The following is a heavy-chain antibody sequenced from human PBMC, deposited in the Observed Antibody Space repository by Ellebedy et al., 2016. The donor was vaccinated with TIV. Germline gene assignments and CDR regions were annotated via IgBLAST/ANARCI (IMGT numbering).Heavy chain of an antibody. V-gene: IGHV3-23*01. CDR3: ATTAPPVTIVVVIIMVFDY. J-gene: IGHJ4*02. D-gene: IGHD3-22*01. CDR1: GFTFSSYA. Sequence: GESLKISCAASGFTFSSYAMSWVRQAPGKGLEWVSAISGSGGSTYYAESVKGRFTISRDNSKNTLYLQMNSLRAEDTAVYYCATTAPPVTIVVVIIMVFDYWGQGTLVTVSS. CDR2: ISGSGGST.